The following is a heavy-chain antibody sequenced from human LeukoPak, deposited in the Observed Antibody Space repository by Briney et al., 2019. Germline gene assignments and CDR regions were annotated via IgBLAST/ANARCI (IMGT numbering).Heavy chain of an antibody. Sequence: SETLSLTCSVSGGSISSSSYFWGWIRQPPGKGLEWIASVHYSGSTYYNPSLKSRVTISVDTSKNQFSLKLSSVTAADTAAYFCARQLYVSGSYYAPMDVWGKGTTVTISS. V-gene: IGHV4-39*01. J-gene: IGHJ6*03. D-gene: IGHD3-10*01. CDR3: ARQLYVSGSYYAPMDV. CDR1: GGSISSSSYF. CDR2: VHYSGST.